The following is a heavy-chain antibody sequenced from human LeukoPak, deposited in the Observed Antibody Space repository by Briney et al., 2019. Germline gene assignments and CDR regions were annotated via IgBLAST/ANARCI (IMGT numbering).Heavy chain of an antibody. Sequence: PSETLSLTCTVSGGSISSYYWSWIRQPPGKGLEWIGYIYYSGNTNYNPSLKSRVTISVDTSKNQFSLKVSSVTAADTAVYYCAGGLSGSFSRYYYYYMDVWGKGPRSPSP. D-gene: IGHD1-26*01. J-gene: IGHJ6*03. CDR3: AGGLSGSFSRYYYYYMDV. CDR2: IYYSGNT. CDR1: GGSISSYY. V-gene: IGHV4-59*01.